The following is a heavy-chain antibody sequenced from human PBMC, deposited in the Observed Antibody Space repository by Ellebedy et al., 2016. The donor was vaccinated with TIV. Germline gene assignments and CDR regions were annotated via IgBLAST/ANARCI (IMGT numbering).Heavy chain of an antibody. CDR1: GDSINRFA. CDR3: ARALVIRGVTPLGH. CDR2: IDTDSGNP. Sequence: ASVKASCKVSGDSINRFALNWVRQAPGQGLEWMGWIDTDSGNPTYAQAFRGRFVFSLDTSVNTAYLQITNLRGEDTAMYYCARALVIRGVTPLGHWGPGTLVTVAS. J-gene: IGHJ4*02. D-gene: IGHD3-10*01. V-gene: IGHV7-4-1*02.